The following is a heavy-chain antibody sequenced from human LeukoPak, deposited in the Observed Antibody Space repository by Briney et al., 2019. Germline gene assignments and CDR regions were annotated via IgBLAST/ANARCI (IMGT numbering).Heavy chain of an antibody. CDR3: ARDGSSWYFRTDAFDI. D-gene: IGHD6-13*01. J-gene: IGHJ3*02. CDR1: GYTFTGYY. CDR2: INPNSGGT. V-gene: IGHV1-2*02. Sequence: ASVKVSCEASGYTFTGYYMHWVRQAPGQGLEWMGWINPNSGGTNYAQKFQGRVTMTRDTSISTAYMELSRLRSDDTAVYYCARDGSSWYFRTDAFDIWGQGTMVTVSS.